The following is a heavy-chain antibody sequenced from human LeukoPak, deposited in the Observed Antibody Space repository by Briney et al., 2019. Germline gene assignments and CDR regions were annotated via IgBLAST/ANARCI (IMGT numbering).Heavy chain of an antibody. J-gene: IGHJ4*02. CDR3: AKGGPSPFFDY. CDR2: ISGSGGST. Sequence: GGSLRLSCAASGFTVSSNYMSWVRQAPGKGLEWVSAISGSGGSTYYADSVKGRFTISRDNSKNTLYLQMNSLRAEDTAVYYCAKGGPSPFFDYWGQGTLVTVSS. V-gene: IGHV3-23*01. CDR1: GFTVSSNY.